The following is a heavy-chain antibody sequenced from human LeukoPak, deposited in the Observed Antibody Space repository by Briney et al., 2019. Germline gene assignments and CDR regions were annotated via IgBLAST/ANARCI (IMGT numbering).Heavy chain of an antibody. CDR1: GYSFTSYD. D-gene: IGHD2-15*01. J-gene: IGHJ3*02. CDR3: ARGGLGYCSGGSCYSDDAFDI. Sequence: ASVKVSCKASGYSFTSYDINWVRQATGQGLEWMGWMNPNRGNTGYAQKFQGRVTMTRNTSISTAYMELSSLRSEDTAVYYCARGGLGYCSGGSCYSDDAFDIWGQGTMVTVSS. V-gene: IGHV1-8*01. CDR2: MNPNRGNT.